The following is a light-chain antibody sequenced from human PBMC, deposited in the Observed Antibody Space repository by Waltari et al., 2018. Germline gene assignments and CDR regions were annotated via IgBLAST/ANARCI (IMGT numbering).Light chain of an antibody. Sequence: SYELTQPPSVSVSPGQTARITCSGDALPKKSAYWYQQKSGQAPVLVIYEDSKRPSGIPERFSGSSSGTLATLTISGAQVEDEADYFCYSTDSSANYRVFGGGTKLTVL. CDR1: ALPKKS. V-gene: IGLV3-10*01. CDR2: EDS. CDR3: YSTDSSANYRV. J-gene: IGLJ3*02.